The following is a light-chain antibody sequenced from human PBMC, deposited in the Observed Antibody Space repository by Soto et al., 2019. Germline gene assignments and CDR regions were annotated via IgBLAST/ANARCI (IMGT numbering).Light chain of an antibody. CDR3: QQYNYWPPIT. Sequence: EIVLTQSPATLSLSPGERATLSCRASQSVSSNLAWYQQKPGQAPRLLIYGASTRATGIPARFSGSGSGTDFTLTISSLEPEDFAVYYCQQYNYWPPITFGQGTRLEIK. V-gene: IGKV3-11*01. J-gene: IGKJ5*01. CDR2: GAS. CDR1: QSVSSN.